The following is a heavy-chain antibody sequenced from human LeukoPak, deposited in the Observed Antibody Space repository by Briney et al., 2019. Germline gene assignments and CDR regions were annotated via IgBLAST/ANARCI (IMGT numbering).Heavy chain of an antibody. V-gene: IGHV3-48*01. CDR1: RFTFSSYS. Sequence: GGSLRLSCAASRFTFSSYSKNWVRQAPGKGLEWVSYISSSSSSIYYADSVKGRFTISRDNAKNSLYLQMNSLRTEDTALYYCAKGSGYRGYFDYWGQGTLVTVSS. D-gene: IGHD3-22*01. CDR3: AKGSGYRGYFDY. CDR2: ISSSSSSI. J-gene: IGHJ4*02.